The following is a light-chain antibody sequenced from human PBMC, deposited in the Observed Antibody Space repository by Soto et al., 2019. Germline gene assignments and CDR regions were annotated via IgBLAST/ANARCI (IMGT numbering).Light chain of an antibody. CDR1: SSDVGSYNL. J-gene: IGLJ2*01. Sequence: QAVVTQPASVSGSPGQSITISCTGTSSDVGSYNLVSWYQQHPGKAPKVMIYEGSKRPSGVSNRFSGSKSGNTASLTISGLQAEDEADYYCCSYAGSSTFEGVVFGGGTKLTVL. CDR2: EGS. V-gene: IGLV2-23*03. CDR3: CSYAGSSTFEGVV.